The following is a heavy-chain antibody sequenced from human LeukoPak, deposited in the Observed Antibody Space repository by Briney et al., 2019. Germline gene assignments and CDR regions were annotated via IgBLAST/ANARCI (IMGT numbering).Heavy chain of an antibody. Sequence: GKSLRLSCAASGFTFTNYGIHWVRQAPGKGLEWVAVIWYDGTNKYYADSVKGRFTISRDNSKNTVHLQMNSLRAEDTAVYYCARDIRAHYYYGMDVWGQGTTVTVSS. CDR3: ARDIRAHYYYGMDV. CDR2: IWYDGTNK. CDR1: GFTFTNYG. J-gene: IGHJ6*02. V-gene: IGHV3-33*01.